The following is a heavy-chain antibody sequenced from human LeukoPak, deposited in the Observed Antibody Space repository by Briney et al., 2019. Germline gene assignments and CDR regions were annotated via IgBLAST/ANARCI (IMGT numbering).Heavy chain of an antibody. CDR1: GFTFTGYE. CDR3: ARAAYMVLGVIITPPFDY. CDR2: ISNTGSTM. V-gene: IGHV3-48*03. Sequence: GGSLRLSCAASGFTFTGYEMNWVRQAPGKGLEWVSSISNTGSTMYYADSVKGRFTIARDNAKNSLYLQMNSLRAEDTAIYYCARAAYMVLGVIITPPFDYWGQGTLVTVSS. J-gene: IGHJ4*02. D-gene: IGHD3-10*01.